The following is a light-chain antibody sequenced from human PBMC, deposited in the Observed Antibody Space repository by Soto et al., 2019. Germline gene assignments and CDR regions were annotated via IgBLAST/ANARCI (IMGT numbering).Light chain of an antibody. J-gene: IGKJ2*01. CDR3: QQSDSTPYT. CDR1: QPISDY. V-gene: IGKV1-39*01. CDR2: DAS. Sequence: DIQMTQSPSSLSAFVGDRVTITCRTSQPISDYLNWYQQKPGKAPNLLIYDASSLLSGVPSRFSGSGSGTDFTLTISSLQPEDFSIYYCQQSDSTPYTFGQGTKVDIK.